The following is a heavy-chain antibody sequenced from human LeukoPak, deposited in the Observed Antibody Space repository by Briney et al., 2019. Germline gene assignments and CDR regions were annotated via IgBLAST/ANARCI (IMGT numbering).Heavy chain of an antibody. D-gene: IGHD3-22*01. CDR2: ISGSGGST. V-gene: IGHV3-23*01. Sequence: GGSLRLSCVASGFTFITYAMSWVRQAPGKGLEWVSSISGSGGSTYYADSVRGRLTISRDNSKNTMYLQMNSLRAEDTAVYYCAKQTRDYDSSGYYFPLDYWGQGTLVTVSS. CDR3: AKQTRDYDSSGYYFPLDY. CDR1: GFTFITYA. J-gene: IGHJ4*02.